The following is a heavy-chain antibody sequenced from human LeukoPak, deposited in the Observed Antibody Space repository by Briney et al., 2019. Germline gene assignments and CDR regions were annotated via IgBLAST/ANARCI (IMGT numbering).Heavy chain of an antibody. CDR3: ARVGDGYNDYFDY. CDR1: GYTFTGYY. V-gene: IGHV1-2*02. J-gene: IGHJ4*02. D-gene: IGHD5-24*01. CDR2: INPNSGGT. Sequence: ASEKVSCKASGYTFTGYYMHWVRQAPGQGLEWMGWINPNSGGTNYAQKFQGRVTMTRDTSISTAYMELSRLRSDDTAVYYCARVGDGYNDYFDYWGQGTLVTVSS.